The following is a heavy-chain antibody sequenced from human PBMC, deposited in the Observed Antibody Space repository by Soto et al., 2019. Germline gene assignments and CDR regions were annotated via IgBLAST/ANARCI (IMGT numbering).Heavy chain of an antibody. D-gene: IGHD2-21*01. CDR3: TTAWTNGIEVINRGQAAFDT. CDR2: SKGGTT. CDR1: GFTFADAW. Sequence: EVQLVESGGGLVKPGGSLRLSCAASGFTFADAWINWVRQAPGRGLEWVGRSKGGTTEYAAAVQDRFSFSRDDSRNTLYLQMNFLKTGDTALYYCTTAWTNGIEVINRGQAAFDTWGPGTLVTVSS. J-gene: IGHJ3*02. V-gene: IGHV3-15*07.